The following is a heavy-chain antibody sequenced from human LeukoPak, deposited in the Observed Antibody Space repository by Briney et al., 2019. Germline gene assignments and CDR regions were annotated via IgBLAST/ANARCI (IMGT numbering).Heavy chain of an antibody. CDR3: ATDLYSGWYRWFDP. J-gene: IGHJ5*02. CDR1: GYTLTELS. Sequence: ASVKVSCKVSGYTLTELSMHWVRQAPGKGLEWMGGFDPEDSETIYAQKFQGRVTMTEDTSTDTAYMELSSLRSEDTAVYYCATDLYSGWYRWFDPWGQGTLVTVSS. V-gene: IGHV1-24*01. CDR2: FDPEDSET. D-gene: IGHD6-19*01.